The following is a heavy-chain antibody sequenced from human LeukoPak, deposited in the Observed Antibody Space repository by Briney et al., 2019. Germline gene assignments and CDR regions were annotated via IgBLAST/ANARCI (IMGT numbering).Heavy chain of an antibody. J-gene: IGHJ6*02. Sequence: GGSLRLSCAASGFTFSSYAMRWVRQAPGKGLEWVSAISGSGGSTYYADSVKGRFTISRDNSKNTLYLQMNSLRAEDTAVYYCAKVKPRGSSPYYYYGMDVWGQGTTVTVSS. D-gene: IGHD6-6*01. CDR2: ISGSGGST. CDR1: GFTFSSYA. V-gene: IGHV3-23*01. CDR3: AKVKPRGSSPYYYYGMDV.